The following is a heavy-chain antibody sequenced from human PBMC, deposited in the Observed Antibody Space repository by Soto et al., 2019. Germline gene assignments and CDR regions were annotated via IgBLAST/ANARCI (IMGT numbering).Heavy chain of an antibody. V-gene: IGHV1-18*01. CDR3: AKDLAVGLVDY. CDR1: GYTFTSYG. D-gene: IGHD6-19*01. J-gene: IGHJ4*02. Sequence: ASVKVSCKASGYTFTSYGFSWVRQAPGQGLEWMGWISAYNGNTNYAQKLQGRVTMTTDTSTSTAYMELRSLRSDDTAVYYCAKDLAVGLVDYWGQGTLVTVSS. CDR2: ISAYNGNT.